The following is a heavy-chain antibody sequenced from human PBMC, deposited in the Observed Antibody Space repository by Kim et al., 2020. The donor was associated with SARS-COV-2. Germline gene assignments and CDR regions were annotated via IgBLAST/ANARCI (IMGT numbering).Heavy chain of an antibody. V-gene: IGHV4-31*03. J-gene: IGHJ4*02. Sequence: SETLSLTCTVSGGSISSGGYYWSWIRQHPGKGLEWIGYIYYSGSTYYNPSLKSRVTISVDTSKNQFSLKLSSVTAADTAVYYCARERVYGGNLIDYWGQGTLFTVSS. CDR1: GGSISSGGYY. CDR3: ARERVYGGNLIDY. D-gene: IGHD2-21*02. CDR2: IYYSGST.